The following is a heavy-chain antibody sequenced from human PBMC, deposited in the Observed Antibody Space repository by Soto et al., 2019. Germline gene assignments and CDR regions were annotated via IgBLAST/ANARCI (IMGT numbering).Heavy chain of an antibody. CDR1: GYPFTTNW. CDR2: IYPSDSDT. D-gene: IGHD5-12*01. CDR3: ARGSGYHNY. J-gene: IGHJ4*02. Sequence: EVQLVQSGAEVRKPGESLKISCKGSGYPFTTNWIAWVRQMPGKGLERMGIIYPSDSDTTYSPSFRGQVTISVDKSTSTAYLQWSSLKASDTAIYYCARGSGYHNYWGQGTLVTVSS. V-gene: IGHV5-51*01.